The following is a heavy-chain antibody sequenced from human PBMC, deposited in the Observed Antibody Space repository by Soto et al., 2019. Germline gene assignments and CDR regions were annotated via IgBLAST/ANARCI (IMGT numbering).Heavy chain of an antibody. CDR3: ARAVAGGVYSYYGMDV. CDR1: GGTFSSYA. J-gene: IGHJ6*02. V-gene: IGHV1-69*12. CDR2: IIPIFGTA. D-gene: IGHD6-19*01. Sequence: QVQLVQSGAEVKKPGSSVKVSCKASGGTFSSYAINWVRQAPGQGLEWMGGIIPIFGTADYAQKFQGRVTITADESTSTAYMELRRLRSEDTAVYYCARAVAGGVYSYYGMDVWGQGTTVTVSS.